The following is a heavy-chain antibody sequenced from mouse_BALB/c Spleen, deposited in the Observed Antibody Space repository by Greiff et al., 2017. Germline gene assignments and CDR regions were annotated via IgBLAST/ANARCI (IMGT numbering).Heavy chain of an antibody. V-gene: IGHV7-3*02. Sequence: EVKLVESGGGLVQPGGSLRLSCATSGFTFTDYYMSWVRQPPGKALEWLGFIRNKANGYTTEYSASVKGRFTISRDNSQSILYLQMNTLRAEDSATYYCARDIVTTAFDYWGQGTTLTVSS. CDR3: ARDIVTTAFDY. CDR1: GFTFTDYY. J-gene: IGHJ2*01. CDR2: IRNKANGYTT. D-gene: IGHD1-2*01.